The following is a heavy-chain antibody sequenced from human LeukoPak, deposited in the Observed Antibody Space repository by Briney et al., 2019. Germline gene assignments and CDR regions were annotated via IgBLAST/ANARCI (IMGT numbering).Heavy chain of an antibody. D-gene: IGHD2-21*01. CDR2: ISWNGNSI. CDR3: ASTLWIPA. J-gene: IGHJ5*02. V-gene: IGHV3-9*01. Sequence: GGSLRLSCAASGFSFYDYAMHWVRQAPGKGLEWVSAISWNGNSIVYADSVKGRFTISRDNAKNSLYLQMNSLRAEDTAVYYCASTLWIPAWGQGTLVTVSS. CDR1: GFSFYDYA.